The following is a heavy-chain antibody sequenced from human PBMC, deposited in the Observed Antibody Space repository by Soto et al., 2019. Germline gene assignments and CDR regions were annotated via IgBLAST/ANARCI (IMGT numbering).Heavy chain of an antibody. D-gene: IGHD3-3*01. CDR3: ASSLDFWSGYLSD. J-gene: IGHJ4*02. CDR2: ISSGGTTI. V-gene: IGHV3-48*03. CDR1: GFTFSSYE. Sequence: PGGSLRLSCAASGFTFSSYEMNWVRQAPGKGLEWVSYISSGGTTIYYADSVKGRFTISRDNAKNSLDLQMNSLRADDTAIYYCASSLDFWSGYLSDWGQGTLVTVSS.